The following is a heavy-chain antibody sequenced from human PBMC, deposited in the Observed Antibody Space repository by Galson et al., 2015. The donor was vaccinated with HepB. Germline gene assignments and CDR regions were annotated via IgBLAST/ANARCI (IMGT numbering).Heavy chain of an antibody. CDR3: ARECLDRCDWFDP. CDR1: GYTFTSYA. Sequence: SCKASGYTFTSYAMSWVRQAPGQGLEWMGWINTNTGNPTYAQGFTGRFVFSLDTSVSTAYLQISSLKAEDTAVYYCARECLDRCDWFDPWGQGTLVTVSS. D-gene: IGHD5/OR15-5a*01. V-gene: IGHV7-4-1*02. CDR2: INTNTGNP. J-gene: IGHJ5*02.